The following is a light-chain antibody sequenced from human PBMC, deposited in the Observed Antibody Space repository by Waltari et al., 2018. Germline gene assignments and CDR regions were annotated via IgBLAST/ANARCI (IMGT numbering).Light chain of an antibody. V-gene: IGKV3-20*01. CDR1: QGVGTS. CDR2: GAS. J-gene: IGKJ1*01. CDR3: QHYVRLPAT. Sequence: EVVLTQSPGTLSLSPGERATLACRASQGVGTSLAWYQQKPGQAPRLLIYGASRRATGIPDRFSGSGSGTDFSLTISRLDPEDFAVYYCQHYVRLPATFGQGTKVEV.